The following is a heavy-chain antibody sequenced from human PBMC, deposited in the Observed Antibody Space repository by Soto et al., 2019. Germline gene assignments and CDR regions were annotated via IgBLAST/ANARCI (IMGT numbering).Heavy chain of an antibody. CDR1: GFTFSSYG. CDR2: IWYDGSNK. Sequence: PGGSLRLSCAASGFTFSSYGMHWVRQAPGKGLEWVAVIWYDGSNKYYADSVKGRFTISRDNSKNTLYLQMNSLRAEDTAVYYCARGEMATIGGYYYYYGMDVWGQGTTVTVSS. J-gene: IGHJ6*02. D-gene: IGHD5-12*01. V-gene: IGHV3-33*01. CDR3: ARGEMATIGGYYYYYGMDV.